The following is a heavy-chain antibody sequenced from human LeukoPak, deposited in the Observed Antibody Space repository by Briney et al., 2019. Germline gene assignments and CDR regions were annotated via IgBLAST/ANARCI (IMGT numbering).Heavy chain of an antibody. CDR3: ARGPYPNPRA. D-gene: IGHD1-14*01. Sequence: PSETLSLTCAVYGGSFSGYYWSWIRQPPGKGLEWIGEINHSGSTNFNPSLKSRVTISIDTSKNQFSLKLSSVTDADTAVYYCARGPYPNPRAWGQGTLVTVSS. CDR1: GGSFSGYY. J-gene: IGHJ5*02. V-gene: IGHV4-34*01. CDR2: INHSGST.